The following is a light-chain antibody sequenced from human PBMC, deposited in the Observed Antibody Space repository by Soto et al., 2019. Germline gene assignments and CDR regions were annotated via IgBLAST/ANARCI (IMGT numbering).Light chain of an antibody. V-gene: IGLV2-18*02. CDR1: SSDVGSYNR. Sequence: QPALTQPPSVSGSPGQSVAISCTGTSSDVGSYNRVSWYQQPPGAAPKLMIYEVSNRPSGVPDRFSGSKSGNTASLTISGLQAEDEADYYCNSYTGSSTYVFGTGTKVTVL. CDR3: NSYTGSSTYV. J-gene: IGLJ1*01. CDR2: EVS.